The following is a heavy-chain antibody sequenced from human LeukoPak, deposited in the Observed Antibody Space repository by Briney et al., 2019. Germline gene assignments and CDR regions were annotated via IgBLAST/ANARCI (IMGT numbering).Heavy chain of an antibody. CDR2: IKQDGSKK. CDR1: GFTFSSYA. V-gene: IGHV3-7*04. J-gene: IGHJ4*02. D-gene: IGHD5-24*01. Sequence: GRSLRLSCAASGFTFSSYAMHWVRQAPGKGLEWVANIKQDGSKKSYVDSVKGRFPISRDNAKNSLYLQMNSLRAEDTAIYYCTRVGYIDEGIDYWGQGTLVTVSS. CDR3: TRVGYIDEGIDY.